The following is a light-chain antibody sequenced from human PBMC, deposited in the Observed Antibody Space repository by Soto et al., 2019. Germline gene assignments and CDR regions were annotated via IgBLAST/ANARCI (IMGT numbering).Light chain of an antibody. V-gene: IGKV1-8*01. CDR3: QHYYSYPST. CDR1: QGISRY. CDR2: AAS. J-gene: IGKJ5*01. Sequence: AIRMTPSPSSFSASTGDRVTITCRARQGISRYLAWYQQKPGKAPKLLIFAASTLQSGGPSRFSGSGSGTDFTLTISSLPSEDFVNYYGQHYYSYPSTCGQGTGVEIK.